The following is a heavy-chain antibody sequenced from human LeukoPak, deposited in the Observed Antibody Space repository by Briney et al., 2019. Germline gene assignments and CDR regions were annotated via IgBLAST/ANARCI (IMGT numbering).Heavy chain of an antibody. Sequence: GGSLRLSCIASGFTFRDYSMNWVRQARGKGPEWIARISSRSTAKYYAESVMGRFTISRDNDMTSLHLQINSLRDEATAVYYCTRGRYRCEPEGNWFDPWGQGTLVTVSS. V-gene: IGHV3-48*02. CDR3: TRGRYRCEPEGNWFDP. CDR1: GFTFRDYS. D-gene: IGHD3-9*01. J-gene: IGHJ5*02. CDR2: ISSRSTAK.